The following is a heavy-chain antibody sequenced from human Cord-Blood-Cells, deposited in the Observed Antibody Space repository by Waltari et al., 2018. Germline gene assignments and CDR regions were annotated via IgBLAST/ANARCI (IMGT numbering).Heavy chain of an antibody. CDR2: MNSDGSST. CDR1: GFTFSSYW. V-gene: IGHV3-74*01. D-gene: IGHD6-13*01. Sequence: EVQLVESGGGLVQPGGSLRLSCAASGFTFSSYWMHWVRQAPGKGLVWVARMNSDGSSTSYADSVKGRFTISRDNAKNTLYLQMNSLRAEDTAVYYCAREGSSSYWYFDLWGRGTLVTVSS. CDR3: AREGSSSYWYFDL. J-gene: IGHJ2*01.